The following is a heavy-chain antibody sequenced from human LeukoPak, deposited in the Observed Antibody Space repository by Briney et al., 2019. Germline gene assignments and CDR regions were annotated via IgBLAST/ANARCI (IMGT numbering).Heavy chain of an antibody. Sequence: SETLSLTCAVYGGSFSGYYWSWIRQPPGKGLEWIGYIYYSGSTNYNPSLKSRVTISVDTSKNQFSLKMSSVTAADTAVYYCARTGIVGAITDYYFDYWGQGTLVTVSS. CDR1: GGSFSGYY. J-gene: IGHJ4*02. CDR2: IYYSGST. D-gene: IGHD1-26*01. V-gene: IGHV4-59*08. CDR3: ARTGIVGAITDYYFDY.